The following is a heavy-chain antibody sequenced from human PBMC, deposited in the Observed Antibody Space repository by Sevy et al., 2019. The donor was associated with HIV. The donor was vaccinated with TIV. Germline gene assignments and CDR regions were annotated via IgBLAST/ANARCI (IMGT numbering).Heavy chain of an antibody. CDR1: GFTFSSYA. Sequence: GGSLRLSCAASGFTFSSYAMSWVRQAPGKGLEWVAVISYDGSNKYYADSVKGRFTISRDNSKNTLYLQMNSLRAEDTAVYYCARDFSDYYGSGSYYYYYYYGMDVWGQGTTVTVSS. D-gene: IGHD3-10*01. CDR3: ARDFSDYYGSGSYYYYYYYGMDV. J-gene: IGHJ6*02. CDR2: ISYDGSNK. V-gene: IGHV3-30*04.